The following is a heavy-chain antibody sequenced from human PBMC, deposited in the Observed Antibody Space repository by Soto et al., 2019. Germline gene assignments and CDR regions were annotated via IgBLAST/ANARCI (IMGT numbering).Heavy chain of an antibody. Sequence: QVQLVQSGGEVKKPGASVKVSCKTSGYSFTTYGISWVRQAPGQGLEWMGRISAYNGNTNYAQKRQGRVTMTTYTSTSTAYMELRSLRSDDTAVYYCAREGPAPYYYYGMDVWGQGSTVTVSS. CDR1: GYSFTTYG. V-gene: IGHV1-18*01. J-gene: IGHJ6*02. CDR3: AREGPAPYYYYGMDV. CDR2: ISAYNGNT.